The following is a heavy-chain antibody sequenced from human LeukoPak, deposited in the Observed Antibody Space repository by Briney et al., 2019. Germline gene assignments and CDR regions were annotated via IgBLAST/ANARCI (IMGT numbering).Heavy chain of an antibody. D-gene: IGHD6-13*01. CDR2: ISAYNGNT. V-gene: IGHV1-18*04. J-gene: IGHJ4*02. CDR3: ASYALPGYSSSWLPFDY. Sequence: ASVKVSCKASGYTFTNYYMHWVRQAPGQGLEWMGWISAYNGNTNYAQKLQGRVTMTTDTSTSTAYMELRSLRSDDTAVYYCASYALPGYSSSWLPFDYWGQGTLVTVSS. CDR1: GYTFTNYY.